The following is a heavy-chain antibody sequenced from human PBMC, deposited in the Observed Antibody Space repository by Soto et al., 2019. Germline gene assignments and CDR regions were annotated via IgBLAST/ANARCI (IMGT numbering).Heavy chain of an antibody. Sequence: PGGSLRLSCAASGFTFSSYSMNWVRQAPGKGLEWVAVISYDGSNKYYADSVKGRFTISRDNSKNTLYLQMNSLRAEDTAVYYCARSHLSPYSSSWYCFYYYYGMDVWGQGTTVTVSS. CDR1: GFTFSSYS. CDR2: ISYDGSNK. V-gene: IGHV3-30*03. D-gene: IGHD6-13*01. CDR3: ARSHLSPYSSSWYCFYYYYGMDV. J-gene: IGHJ6*02.